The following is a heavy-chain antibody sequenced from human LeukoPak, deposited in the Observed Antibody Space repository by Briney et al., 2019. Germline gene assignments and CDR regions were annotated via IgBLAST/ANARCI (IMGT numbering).Heavy chain of an antibody. J-gene: IGHJ4*02. CDR3: ARRAVAGLDY. CDR2: INPNSGVT. V-gene: IGHV1-2*02. Sequence: ASVKVSCKASGYIFTGYYMEWVRQAPGQGLEWMGWINPNSGVTKYAEKFQGRVTMTRDTSISTVYMELRRLRSEDTAVYYCARRAVAGLDYWGQGTLVTVSS. D-gene: IGHD6-19*01. CDR1: GYIFTGYY.